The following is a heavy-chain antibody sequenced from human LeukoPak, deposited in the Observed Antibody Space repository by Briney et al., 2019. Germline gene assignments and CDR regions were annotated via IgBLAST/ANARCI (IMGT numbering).Heavy chain of an antibody. CDR2: ISAHNGNT. CDR3: ARVRYYYDSSGNFDY. D-gene: IGHD3-22*01. CDR1: GYTFTSYG. Sequence: ASVKVSCKASGYTFTSYGISWVRQAPGQGLEWMGWISAHNGNTNYAQKLQGRVTMTTDTSTSTAYMELRSLRSDDTAVYYCARVRYYYDSSGNFDYWGQGTLVTVSS. V-gene: IGHV1-18*01. J-gene: IGHJ4*02.